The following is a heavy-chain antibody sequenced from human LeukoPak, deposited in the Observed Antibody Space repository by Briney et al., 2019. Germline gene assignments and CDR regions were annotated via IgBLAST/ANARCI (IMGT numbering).Heavy chain of an antibody. J-gene: IGHJ4*02. V-gene: IGHV1-18*01. CDR1: GYIFTSYG. CDR2: ISAYNGNT. Sequence: ASVKVSCKASGYIFTSYGISWVRQAPGQGLEWMGWISAYNGNTNYAQKLQGRVSMTTDTSTSTAYMELRSLRSDDTAVYYCARGPPYYDSSGYYVYWGQGTLVTVSS. D-gene: IGHD3-22*01. CDR3: ARGPPYYDSSGYYVY.